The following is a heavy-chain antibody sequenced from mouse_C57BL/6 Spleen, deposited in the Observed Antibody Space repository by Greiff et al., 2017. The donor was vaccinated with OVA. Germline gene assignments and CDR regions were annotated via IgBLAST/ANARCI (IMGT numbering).Heavy chain of an antibody. J-gene: IGHJ2*01. CDR1: GYTFTDYY. CDR2: INPYNGGT. CDR3: ARGYDGGFDY. Sequence: EVHLVESGPVLVKPGASVKMSCKASGYTFTDYYMNWVKQSHGKSLEWIGVINPYNGGTSYNQKFKGKATLTVDKSSSTAYMELNSLTSEDSAVYYCARGYDGGFDYWGQGTTLTVSS. D-gene: IGHD2-2*01. V-gene: IGHV1-19*01.